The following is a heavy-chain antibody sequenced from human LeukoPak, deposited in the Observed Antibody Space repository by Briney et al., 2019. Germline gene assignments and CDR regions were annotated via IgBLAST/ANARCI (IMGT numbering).Heavy chain of an antibody. CDR2: ISCSGGDM. Sequence: GGSLRLSCAASGFTFSNYNMSWVRQAPGKGLEWVSSISCSGGDMHYADSVKGRFTISRDSAKNALYLQMNSLRAEDTAIYYCARRFSGWFAHWGQGTLVTVPS. J-gene: IGHJ4*01. CDR3: ARRFSGWFAH. V-gene: IGHV3-21*01. CDR1: GFTFSNYN. D-gene: IGHD6-19*01.